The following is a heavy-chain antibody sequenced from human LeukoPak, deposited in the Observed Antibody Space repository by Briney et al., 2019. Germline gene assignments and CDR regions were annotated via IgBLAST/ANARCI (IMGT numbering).Heavy chain of an antibody. Sequence: ASVKVSCKASGYTFTSYGISWVRQAPGQGLEWMGWISAYNGNTNYAQKLQGRVTMTTDTSTSTAYMELRSLRSDDTAVYYCARGWVSRSGYCSSTSCYTRPYYYYMDVWGKGTTVTVSS. J-gene: IGHJ6*03. CDR2: ISAYNGNT. CDR3: ARGWVSRSGYCSSTSCYTRPYYYYMDV. D-gene: IGHD2-2*02. V-gene: IGHV1-18*01. CDR1: GYTFTSYG.